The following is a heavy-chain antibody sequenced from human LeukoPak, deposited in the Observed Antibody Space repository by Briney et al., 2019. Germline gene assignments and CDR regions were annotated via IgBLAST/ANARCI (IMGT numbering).Heavy chain of an antibody. V-gene: IGHV4-4*07. CDR1: GGSISSYY. Sequence: SETLSLTCTVSGGSISSYYWSWIRQPAGKGLVWIGRIYTSGSTNYNPSLKSRVTMSVDTSKNQFSLKLSSVTAADTAVYYCARDLGYCSSTSCYDYWGQGTLVTVSS. D-gene: IGHD2-2*01. CDR3: ARDLGYCSSTSCYDY. J-gene: IGHJ4*02. CDR2: IYTSGST.